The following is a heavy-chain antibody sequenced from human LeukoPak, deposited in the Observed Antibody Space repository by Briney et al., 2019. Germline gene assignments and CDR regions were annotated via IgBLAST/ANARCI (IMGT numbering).Heavy chain of an antibody. J-gene: IGHJ4*02. CDR2: IIPIFGTA. CDR1: GGTFSSYA. Sequence: SVKVSCKASGGTFSSYAISWVRQAPGQGLEWMGGIIPIFGTANYAQKFQGRVTITADESTSTAYMELSSLRSEETAVYYCARSFSYDSSGYSYYFDYWGQGTLVTVSS. CDR3: ARSFSYDSSGYSYYFDY. D-gene: IGHD3-22*01. V-gene: IGHV1-69*13.